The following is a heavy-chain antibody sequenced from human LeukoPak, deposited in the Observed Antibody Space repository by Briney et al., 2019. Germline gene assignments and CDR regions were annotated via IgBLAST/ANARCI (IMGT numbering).Heavy chain of an antibody. CDR3: ARVSRNYYDSSGYYYANWFDP. Sequence: SETLSLTCAVYGGSFSGYYWSWIRQPPGKGLEWIGEINHSGSTNYNPSLKSRVTISVDTSKNQFSLKLSSVTAADTAVYYCARVSRNYYDSSGYYYANWFDPWGQGTLVTVSP. V-gene: IGHV4-34*01. CDR1: GGSFSGYY. J-gene: IGHJ5*02. D-gene: IGHD3-22*01. CDR2: INHSGST.